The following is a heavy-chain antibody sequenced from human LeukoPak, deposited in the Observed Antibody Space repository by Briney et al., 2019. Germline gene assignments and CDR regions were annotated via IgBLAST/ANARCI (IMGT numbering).Heavy chain of an antibody. CDR1: GYTFTGYY. CDR2: INPSSGNT. J-gene: IGHJ4*02. V-gene: IGHV1-8*03. Sequence: ASVKVSCKASGYTFTGYYMHWVRQAPGQGLEWMGWINPSSGNTGYAQKFQGRVTITRNTSISTVCMELSSLRSEDTGVYYCARVRGYSYGSAIDYWGQGTLVTVSS. CDR3: ARVRGYSYGSAIDY. D-gene: IGHD5-18*01.